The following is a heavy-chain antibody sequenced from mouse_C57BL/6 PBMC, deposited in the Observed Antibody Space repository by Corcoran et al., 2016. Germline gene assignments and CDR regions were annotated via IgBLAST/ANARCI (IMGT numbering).Heavy chain of an antibody. J-gene: IGHJ3*01. V-gene: IGHV1-19*01. Sequence: EVKRQQSGPVLVKPGASVKMSCKASGYTFTDYYMNWVKQSHGKSLEWIGVINPYNGGTSYNQKFKGKATLTVDKSSSTAYMELNSLTSEDSAVYYCARTGSNYVRFAYWGQGTLVTVSA. CDR3: ARTGSNYVRFAY. CDR2: INPYNGGT. D-gene: IGHD2-5*01. CDR1: GYTFTDYY.